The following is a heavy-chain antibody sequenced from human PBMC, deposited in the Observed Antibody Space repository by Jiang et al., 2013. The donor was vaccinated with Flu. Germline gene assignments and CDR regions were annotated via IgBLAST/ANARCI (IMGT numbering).Heavy chain of an antibody. CDR3: ARGGYPYYYYYMDV. J-gene: IGHJ6*03. D-gene: IGHD3-22*01. Sequence: SSSGSTIYYADSVKGRFTISRDNAKNSLYLQMNSLRAEDTAVYYCARGGYPYYYYYMDVWGKGTTVTVSS. V-gene: IGHV3-48*03. CDR2: SSSGSTI.